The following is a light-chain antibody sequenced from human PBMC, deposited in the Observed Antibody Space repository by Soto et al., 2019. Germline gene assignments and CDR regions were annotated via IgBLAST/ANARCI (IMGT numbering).Light chain of an antibody. CDR3: RQRSNWPRYT. Sequence: EIVLTQSPVTLSLSPGERATLSCRASQSVSNYLAWYQQKPGQAPRLLMYDASNRATGIPARFSGSGSGTDFTLTISSLEPEDFAVYYCRQRSNWPRYTFGQGTKLEIK. CDR1: QSVSNY. J-gene: IGKJ2*01. V-gene: IGKV3-11*01. CDR2: DAS.